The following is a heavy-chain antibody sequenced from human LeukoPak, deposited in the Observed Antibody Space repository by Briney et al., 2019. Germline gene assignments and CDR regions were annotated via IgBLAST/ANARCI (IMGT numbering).Heavy chain of an antibody. J-gene: IGHJ3*02. V-gene: IGHV1-69*06. D-gene: IGHD2-15*01. CDR1: GGTFSSYV. CDR2: IIPIFGTA. CDR3: ARGATDIVVVVAATDAFDI. Sequence: SVKVSCKASGGTFSSYVISWVRQAPGQGLEWMGGIIPIFGTANYAQKFQGRVTITADKSTSTAYMELSSLRSEDTAVYYCARGATDIVVVVAATDAFDIWGQGTMVTVSS.